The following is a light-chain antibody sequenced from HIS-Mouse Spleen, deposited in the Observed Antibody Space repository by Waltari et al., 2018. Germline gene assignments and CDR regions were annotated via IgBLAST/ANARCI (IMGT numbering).Light chain of an antibody. J-gene: IGLJ1*01. V-gene: IGLV2-23*01. CDR2: EGS. CDR1: SSDVWSYNL. Sequence: QSALTQPASVSGSPGQSTTISCTGTSSDVWSYNLVSWYQQHPGKAPKLMIYEGSKRPSGVSNRFSGSKSGNTASLTISGLQAEDEADYYCCSYAGSSTYVFGTGTKVIVL. CDR3: CSYAGSSTYV.